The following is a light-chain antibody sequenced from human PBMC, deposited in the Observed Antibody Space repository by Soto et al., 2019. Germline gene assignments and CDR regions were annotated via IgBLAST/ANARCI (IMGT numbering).Light chain of an antibody. V-gene: IGLV1-44*01. J-gene: IGLJ2*01. CDR1: SSNVGINT. CDR3: AAWDDSLSGLV. CDR2: TND. Sequence: QSVLTQLPSTSGTPGQRITISCSGSSSNVGINTVNWYQQFPGTAPRLLIYTNDQRPSGVPGRFSGSKSGTSASLAISGLQSEDEADYYCAAWDDSLSGLVFGGGTKVTVL.